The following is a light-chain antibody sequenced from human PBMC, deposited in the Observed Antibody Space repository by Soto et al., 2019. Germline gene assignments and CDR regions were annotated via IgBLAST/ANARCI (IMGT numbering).Light chain of an antibody. Sequence: EIALTQSPATLSLSPGEGATLSCRASQSVSSYLAWYQQRPGQAPRLLIYDASNRATGIPARFSGSGSGTDFILTICSLEPEDFAVYYCQQRSNWPPTFGQGTRLEI. CDR1: QSVSSY. V-gene: IGKV3-11*01. CDR2: DAS. J-gene: IGKJ5*01. CDR3: QQRSNWPPT.